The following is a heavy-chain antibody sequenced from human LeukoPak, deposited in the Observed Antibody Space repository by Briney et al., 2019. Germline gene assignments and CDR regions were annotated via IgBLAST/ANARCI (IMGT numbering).Heavy chain of an antibody. V-gene: IGHV4-59*12. CDR1: GGSISSYY. J-gene: IGHJ5*02. CDR2: IYYSGST. D-gene: IGHD3-10*01. CDR3: ARFYNSGKSRPGPNRWLDP. Sequence: SETLSLTCTVSGGSISSYYWSWIRQPPGKGLEWIGYIYYSGSTNYNPSLKSRVTISVDTSKNQFSLKLSSVTAADTAVYYCARFYNSGKSRPGPNRWLDPWGQGTLVTVSS.